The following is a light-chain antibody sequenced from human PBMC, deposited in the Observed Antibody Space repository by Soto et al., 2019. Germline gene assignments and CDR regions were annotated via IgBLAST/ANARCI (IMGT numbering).Light chain of an antibody. Sequence: EIVMTQSPATLSESPGERATLSCRASQSVSRNLAWYQKKPGQAPRLLIYGASTRATGIPARFSGSGSGTEFTLTISSLQSEDFAVYYCQQYNDWPRTFGQGTKLEI. V-gene: IGKV3-15*01. CDR3: QQYNDWPRT. CDR2: GAS. CDR1: QSVSRN. J-gene: IGKJ2*01.